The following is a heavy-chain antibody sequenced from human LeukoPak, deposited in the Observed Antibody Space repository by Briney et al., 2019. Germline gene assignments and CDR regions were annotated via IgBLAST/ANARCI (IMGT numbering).Heavy chain of an antibody. D-gene: IGHD5-24*01. V-gene: IGHV3-66*01. CDR1: GFTVSTNY. J-gene: IGHJ4*02. Sequence: GGSLRLSCAASGFTVSTNYVSWVRQAPGKGLEWVSVIYSSGSTYYADSVKDRFTISRDGSQNVVYLQMNSLRVEDTAVYYCARRDNSFDSWGPGTLVTVSS. CDR2: IYSSGST. CDR3: ARRDNSFDS.